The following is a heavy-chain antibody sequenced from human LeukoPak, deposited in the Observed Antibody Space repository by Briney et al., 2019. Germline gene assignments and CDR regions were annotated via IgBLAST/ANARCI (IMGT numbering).Heavy chain of an antibody. Sequence: GGSLRLSCAASGFTFSSYAMSWVRQAPGKGLEWVSAISGSGGSTYYADSVKGRFTISRDNSKNTLYLQMNSLRAEDTAVYYCAKKSRRYYYDSSGYPLDYWGQGTLVTVSS. V-gene: IGHV3-23*01. J-gene: IGHJ4*02. CDR1: GFTFSSYA. CDR3: AKKSRRYYYDSSGYPLDY. CDR2: ISGSGGST. D-gene: IGHD3-22*01.